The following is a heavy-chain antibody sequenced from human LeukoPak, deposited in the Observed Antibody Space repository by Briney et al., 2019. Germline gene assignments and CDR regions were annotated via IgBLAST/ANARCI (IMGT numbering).Heavy chain of an antibody. CDR2: ISWNSGSI. D-gene: IGHD4-17*01. J-gene: IGHJ6*03. Sequence: GGSLRLSCAASGFTFDDYAMHWVRQAPGKGLEWVSGISWNSGSIGYADSVKGRFTIPRDNAKNSLYLQMNSLRAEDTALYYCAKASRVTKDLMDVWGKGTTVTVSS. V-gene: IGHV3-9*01. CDR1: GFTFDDYA. CDR3: AKASRVTKDLMDV.